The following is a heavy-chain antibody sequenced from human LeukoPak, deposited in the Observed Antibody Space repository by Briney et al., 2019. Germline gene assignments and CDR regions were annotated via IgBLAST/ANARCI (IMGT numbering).Heavy chain of an antibody. J-gene: IGHJ4*02. CDR2: ISYDGSNK. Sequence: GGSLRLSCAASGFTFSSYGMHWVRQAPGKGLEWVAVISYDGSNKYYADSVKGRFTISRDNSKNTLYLQMNSLRAEDTAVYYCAKDPSGYGTGGWGRGTLVTVSS. CDR3: AKDPSGYGTGG. V-gene: IGHV3-30*18. D-gene: IGHD3-10*01. CDR1: GFTFSSYG.